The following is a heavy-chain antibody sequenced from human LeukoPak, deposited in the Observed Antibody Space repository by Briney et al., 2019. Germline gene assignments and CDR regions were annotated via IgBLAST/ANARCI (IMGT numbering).Heavy chain of an antibody. CDR1: GFIFSTYG. J-gene: IGHJ4*02. Sequence: QAGGSLRLSCAASGFIFSTYGIYWVRQAPGEGLEWVAFIRHDGSIKNYADSVKSRSTISRDNSKNMLYLQMNSLRAEDTAVFYCAKNSLADIHYWGEGTLVTVSS. CDR2: IRHDGSIK. CDR3: AKNSLADIHY. D-gene: IGHD2-15*01. V-gene: IGHV3-30*02.